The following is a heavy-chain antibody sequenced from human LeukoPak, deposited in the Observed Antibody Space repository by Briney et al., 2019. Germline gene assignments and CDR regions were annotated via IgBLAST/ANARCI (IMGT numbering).Heavy chain of an antibody. CDR1: GFTFSSYW. CDR3: ARALPHRRLMDTTMEQHWFDP. D-gene: IGHD5-18*01. CDR2: IRQDGSDK. Sequence: GGSLRLSCAASGFTFSSYWMSWVRQAPGKGLEWVANIRQDGSDKYYVDSVKGRFTISRDNAKNSLYLQMNSLRVEDTAVYYCARALPHRRLMDTTMEQHWFDPWGQGTLVTVSS. V-gene: IGHV3-7*03. J-gene: IGHJ5*02.